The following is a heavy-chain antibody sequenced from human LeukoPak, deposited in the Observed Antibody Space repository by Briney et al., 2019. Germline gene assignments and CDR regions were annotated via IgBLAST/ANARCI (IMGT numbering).Heavy chain of an antibody. CDR3: ARHPYSSGYYFEDY. CDR2: ISAYNGNT. D-gene: IGHD3-22*01. V-gene: IGHV1-18*01. J-gene: IGHJ4*02. CDR1: GYSFTTYA. Sequence: ASVKVSCKASGYSFTTYAISWVRQAPGQGLEWMGRISAYNGNTNYAQKLQGRVTMTTDTSTSTAYMDLRSLRSDDTAVYYCARHPYSSGYYFEDYWGQGTLVTVSS.